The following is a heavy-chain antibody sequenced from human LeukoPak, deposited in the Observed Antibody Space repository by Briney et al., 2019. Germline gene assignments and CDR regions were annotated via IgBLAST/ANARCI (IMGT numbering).Heavy chain of an antibody. CDR2: INPNSGGT. J-gene: IGHJ4*02. CDR3: ARDPYPIAAAGYFDY. V-gene: IGHV1-2*02. Sequence: ASVTVSCKASGYTFTGYYMHWVRQAPGQGLEWMGWINPNSGGTNYAQKFQGRVTMTRDTSISTAYMELSRLRSDDTAVYYCARDPYPIAAAGYFDYWGQGTLVTVSS. D-gene: IGHD6-13*01. CDR1: GYTFTGYY.